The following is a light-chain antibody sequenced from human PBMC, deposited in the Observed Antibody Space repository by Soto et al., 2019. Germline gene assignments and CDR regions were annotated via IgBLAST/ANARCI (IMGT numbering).Light chain of an antibody. Sequence: QSVLTQPPSASGTPGQRVTISCSGSSSNIGSNTVNLYQQLPGTAPKLLIYSNNQRPSGGPARFSGSKSGASASLAISGLESEDEDDYYCAAWDDSRDVFGTGTKLTVL. CDR1: SSNIGSNT. J-gene: IGLJ1*01. CDR3: AAWDDSRDV. CDR2: SNN. V-gene: IGLV1-44*01.